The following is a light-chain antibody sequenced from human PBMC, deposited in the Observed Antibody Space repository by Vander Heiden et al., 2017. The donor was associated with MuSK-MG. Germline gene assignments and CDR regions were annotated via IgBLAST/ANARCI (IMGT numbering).Light chain of an antibody. Sequence: GDRVTITCRASQSISRYLNWYQQKPGKAPKLLIYSTSTLQSGVPSRFSGRGTGTDFTLTISSLQPEDFATYYCQQSYSYPRAFGQGTKVEVK. CDR3: QQSYSYPRA. V-gene: IGKV1-39*01. J-gene: IGKJ1*01. CDR2: STS. CDR1: QSISRY.